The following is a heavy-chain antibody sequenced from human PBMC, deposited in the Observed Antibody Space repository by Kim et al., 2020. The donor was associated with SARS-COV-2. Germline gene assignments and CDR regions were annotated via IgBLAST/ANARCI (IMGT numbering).Heavy chain of an antibody. CDR3: ANGLGRGERLGDYYYYGIDV. CDR2: ISGSVGST. D-gene: IGHD3-10*01. J-gene: IGHJ6*02. Sequence: GGSLRLSCAASGFTFSSYAMSWVRQAPGKGLEWVSAISGSVGSTYYADSVKGRFTISRDNSKNTLYLQMNSLRAEDTAVYYCANGLGRGERLGDYYYYGIDVWGQGNTVTVSS. CDR1: GFTFSSYA. V-gene: IGHV3-23*01.